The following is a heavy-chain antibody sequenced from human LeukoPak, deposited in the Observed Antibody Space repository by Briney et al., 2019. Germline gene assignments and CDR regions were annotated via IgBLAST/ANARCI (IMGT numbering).Heavy chain of an antibody. J-gene: IGHJ5*02. V-gene: IGHV1-69*13. CDR1: GGTFSSYA. CDR2: IILIFGTA. D-gene: IGHD2-2*02. CDR3: ASGPSKDIAVVPAAIYNWFVP. Sequence: ASVKVSCKASGGTFSSYAISWVRQAPGQGLEWMGGIILIFGTANYAQKFQGRVTITADESTSTAYMELSSLRSEDTAVYYCASGPSKDIAVVPAAIYNWFVPWGQGTLVTVSS.